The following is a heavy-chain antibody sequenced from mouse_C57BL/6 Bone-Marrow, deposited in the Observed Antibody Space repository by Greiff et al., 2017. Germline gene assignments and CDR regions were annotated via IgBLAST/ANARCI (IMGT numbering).Heavy chain of an antibody. CDR1: GYTFTSYW. J-gene: IGHJ3*01. V-gene: IGHV1-59*01. Sequence: QVQLQQPGAELVRPGTSVKLSCKASGYTFTSYWMHWVKQRPGQGLEWIGVIDPSDSYTNYNQKFKGKATLTVDTSSSTAYMQLSSLTSEDSAVYYCASAGVYYGSGLDWFAYWGQGTLVTVSA. D-gene: IGHD1-1*01. CDR2: IDPSDSYT. CDR3: ASAGVYYGSGLDWFAY.